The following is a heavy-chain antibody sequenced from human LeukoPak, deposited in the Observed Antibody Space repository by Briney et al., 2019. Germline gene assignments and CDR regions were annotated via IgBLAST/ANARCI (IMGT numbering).Heavy chain of an antibody. V-gene: IGHV4-34*01. CDR2: INHSGST. Sequence: SETLSLTCAVDGGSFSGYYWSWIRQPPGKGLEWNGEINHSGSTNYNPSLKSRVTISVDTSKNQFSLKLSSVTAADTAVYYCARGRDRGVVVVAAMSGMDVWGQGTTVTVSS. CDR3: ARGRDRGVVVVAAMSGMDV. J-gene: IGHJ6*02. CDR1: GGSFSGYY. D-gene: IGHD2-15*01.